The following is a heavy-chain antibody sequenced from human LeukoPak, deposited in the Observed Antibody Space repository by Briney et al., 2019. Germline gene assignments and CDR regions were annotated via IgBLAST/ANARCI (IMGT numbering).Heavy chain of an antibody. CDR2: ISVSGGST. CDR1: GFTFSSYA. J-gene: IGHJ4*02. CDR3: AKDLSGTYYLCFDY. Sequence: GGSLRLSCAASGFTFSSYAMSWVRQPPGKGLEWVSGISVSGGSTYYADSVKGRFTISRDNSKNTLDLQMNTLRVEDTAVYYCAKDLSGTYYLCFDYWGQGALVTVSS. D-gene: IGHD1-26*01. V-gene: IGHV3-23*01.